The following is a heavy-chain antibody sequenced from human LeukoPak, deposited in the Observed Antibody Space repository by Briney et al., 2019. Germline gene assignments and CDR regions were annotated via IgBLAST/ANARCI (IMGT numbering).Heavy chain of an antibody. Sequence: GGSLRLSCASSGFTFDDYGMSWVRQAPGKGLEWVSDINWNGGSIGYADSVKGRFTISRDNAKNSLYLQMNSLRAEDTALYYCARRANEYCTNGVCYPSFDYWGQGTLSPSPQ. CDR1: GFTFDDYG. V-gene: IGHV3-20*04. CDR2: INWNGGSI. D-gene: IGHD2-8*01. J-gene: IGHJ4*02. CDR3: ARRANEYCTNGVCYPSFDY.